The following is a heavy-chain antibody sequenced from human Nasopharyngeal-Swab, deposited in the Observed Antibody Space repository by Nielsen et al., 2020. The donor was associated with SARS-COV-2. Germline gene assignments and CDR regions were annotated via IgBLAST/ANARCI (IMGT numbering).Heavy chain of an antibody. CDR1: GFTFNDHT. CDR3: TKEGAVADMYYFDS. V-gene: IGHV3-9*01. J-gene: IGHJ4*02. Sequence: GGSLRLSCAASGFTFNDHTMHWVRQAPGKGLEWVSDISWNSATIGYADSVKGRFTISRDNAKNSVFLQLNSLRPEDTAVYYCTKEGAVADMYYFDSWGQGTLVTVSS. CDR2: ISWNSATI. D-gene: IGHD6-19*01.